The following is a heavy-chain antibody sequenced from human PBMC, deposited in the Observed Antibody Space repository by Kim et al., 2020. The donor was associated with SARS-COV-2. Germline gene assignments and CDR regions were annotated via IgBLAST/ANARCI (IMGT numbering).Heavy chain of an antibody. J-gene: IGHJ4*02. V-gene: IGHV3-7*01. D-gene: IGHD6-19*01. CDR2: VKQDGSEK. Sequence: GGSLRLSCAAYGFTFSSYGMSWVRQAPGKGQEWVANVKQDGSEKYYMDSVKGRFTISRDNDKNSLYLQMSSLRAEDTAVYYCARDLLGAVAGTSDYWGQGTLVTVSS. CDR3: ARDLLGAVAGTSDY. CDR1: GFTFSSYG.